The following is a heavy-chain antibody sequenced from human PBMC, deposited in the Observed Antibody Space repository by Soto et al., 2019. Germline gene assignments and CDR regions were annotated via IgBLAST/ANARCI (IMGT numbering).Heavy chain of an antibody. V-gene: IGHV3-53*04. CDR3: ARDTWDP. Sequence: EVQLVESGGGLVQPGGSPRLSCAASGFIVSSTYMSWVRQAPGKGLEWVSVIYTEGKTYYADSVKGRFTISRQNSKNTVYLQMNSLIPEDTAVYYCARDTWDPWGQGTLVTVSS. CDR2: IYTEGKT. J-gene: IGHJ5*02. CDR1: GFIVSSTY.